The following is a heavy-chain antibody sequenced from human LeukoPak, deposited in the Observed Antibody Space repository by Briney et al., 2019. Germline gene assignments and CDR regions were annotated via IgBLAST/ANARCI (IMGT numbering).Heavy chain of an antibody. Sequence: GGSLRLSCAASGFTFSSYGMHWVRQAPGKGLEWVANIKQDGSEKYYVDSVKGRFTISRDNAKNSLYLQMNSLRAEDTAVYYCARDSGGDYFDYWGQGTLVTVSS. V-gene: IGHV3-7*01. CDR1: GFTFSSYG. CDR3: ARDSGGDYFDY. D-gene: IGHD2-21*01. CDR2: IKQDGSEK. J-gene: IGHJ4*02.